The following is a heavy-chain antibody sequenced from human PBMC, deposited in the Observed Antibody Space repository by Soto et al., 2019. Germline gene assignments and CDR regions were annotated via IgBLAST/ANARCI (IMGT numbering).Heavy chain of an antibody. D-gene: IGHD3-10*01. CDR2: IYYSGST. V-gene: IGHV4-59*01. Sequence: SETLSLTCTFSCGSIISYYWSWIRQPPGKGLEWIGYIYYSGSTNYNPSLKSRVTISVDTSKNQFSLKLSSVTAADTAVYYCARGYSGPLFDYWGQGTLVTVSS. CDR1: CGSIISYY. CDR3: ARGYSGPLFDY. J-gene: IGHJ4*02.